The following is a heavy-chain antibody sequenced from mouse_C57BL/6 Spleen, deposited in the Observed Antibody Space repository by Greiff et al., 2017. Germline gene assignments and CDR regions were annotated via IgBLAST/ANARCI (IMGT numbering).Heavy chain of an antibody. CDR2: IWSGGST. V-gene: IGHV2-2*01. D-gene: IGHD3-2*02. CDR1: GFSLTSYG. J-gene: IGHJ4*01. Sequence: VQLQESGPGLVQPSQSLSITCTVSGFSLTSYGVHWVRQSPGKGLEWLGVIWSGGSTDYNAAFISRLSISKDNSKSQVFFKMNSLQADDTAIYYCARTAQATDYYAMDYWGQGTSVTVSS. CDR3: ARTAQATDYYAMDY.